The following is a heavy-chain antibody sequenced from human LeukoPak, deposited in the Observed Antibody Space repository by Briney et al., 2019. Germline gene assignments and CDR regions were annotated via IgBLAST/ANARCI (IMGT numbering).Heavy chain of an antibody. CDR2: IIPILGIA. J-gene: IGHJ4*02. V-gene: IGHV1-69*04. CDR1: GGTFSSYA. Sequence: EASVKVSCKASGGTFSSYAISWVRQAPGQGLEWMGRIIPILGIANYAQKFQGRVTITADKSTSTAYMELSSLRSEDTAVYYCASSASDDMVRGVTADYWGQGTLVTVSS. D-gene: IGHD3-10*01. CDR3: ASSASDDMVRGVTADY.